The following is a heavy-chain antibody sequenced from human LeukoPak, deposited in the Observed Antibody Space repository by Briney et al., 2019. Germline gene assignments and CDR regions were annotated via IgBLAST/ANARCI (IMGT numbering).Heavy chain of an antibody. CDR2: IYVHGGT. D-gene: IGHD1-26*01. V-gene: IGHV4-4*09. Sequence: SETLSLTCTVSGDSINTYYWSWIRQPPGKGLQWIGYIYVHGGTNYNPSLKSRVTISLDTSRNHVSLQLTSVTAADTAVYFCARLGSYHDFWGQGALVTVSS. J-gene: IGHJ4*02. CDR1: GDSINTYY. CDR3: ARLGSYHDF.